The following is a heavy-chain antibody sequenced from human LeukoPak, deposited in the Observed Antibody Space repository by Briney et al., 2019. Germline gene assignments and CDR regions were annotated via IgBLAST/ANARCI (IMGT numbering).Heavy chain of an antibody. CDR1: GFSLSTSGVG. Sequence: SGPTLVNPTQTLTLTCTFSGFSLSTSGVGVGWIRQPPGRALEWLALIYWNDDKRYSPSLKSRLTITKDTSKNQVVLTMTNMDPVDTATYYCAHSAAPKFGVVPSYYFDYWGQGTLVTVSS. CDR2: IYWNDDK. V-gene: IGHV2-5*01. D-gene: IGHD3-3*01. CDR3: AHSAAPKFGVVPSYYFDY. J-gene: IGHJ4*02.